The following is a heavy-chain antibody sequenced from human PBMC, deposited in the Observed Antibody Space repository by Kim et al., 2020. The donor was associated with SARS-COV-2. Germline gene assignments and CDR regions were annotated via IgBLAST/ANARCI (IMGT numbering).Heavy chain of an antibody. CDR3: ARESRELELLLGNWFDP. Sequence: ASVKVSCKASGYTFTSYAMHWVRQAPGQRLEWMGWINAGNGNTKYSQKFQGRVTITRDTSASTAYMELSSLRSEDTAVYYCARESRELELLLGNWFDPWGQGTLVTVSS. J-gene: IGHJ5*02. CDR1: GYTFTSYA. V-gene: IGHV1-3*01. CDR2: INAGNGNT. D-gene: IGHD1-7*01.